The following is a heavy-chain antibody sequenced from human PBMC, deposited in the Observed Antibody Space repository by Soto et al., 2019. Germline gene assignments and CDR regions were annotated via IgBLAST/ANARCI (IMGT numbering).Heavy chain of an antibody. D-gene: IGHD3-10*01. CDR1: GGSFSGYY. Sequence: ETLCLTCAVYGGSFSGYYWSWIRQPPGKGLEWIGEINHSGSTNYNPSLKRRVTISVDTSKNQFSLKLSSVTAADTAVYYCARSRGVIYYYYGMDVWGQGTTVTVS. CDR2: INHSGST. V-gene: IGHV4-34*01. CDR3: ARSRGVIYYYYGMDV. J-gene: IGHJ6*02.